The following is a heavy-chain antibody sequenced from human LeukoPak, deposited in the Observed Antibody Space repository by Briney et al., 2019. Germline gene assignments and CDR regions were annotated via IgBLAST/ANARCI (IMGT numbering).Heavy chain of an antibody. CDR1: GFTFSSYA. V-gene: IGHV3-30*02. CDR3: AKDYIFGGWGNAFDI. CDR2: IRFDGSSK. D-gene: IGHD3-16*01. Sequence: GRSLRLSCAASGFTFSSYAMHWVRQAPGKGLEWVAFIRFDGSSKFYTDSVKGRFTISRDNSKNTLNLQMNSLRAEDTAVYYCAKDYIFGGWGNAFDIWGQGTMVTVSS. J-gene: IGHJ3*02.